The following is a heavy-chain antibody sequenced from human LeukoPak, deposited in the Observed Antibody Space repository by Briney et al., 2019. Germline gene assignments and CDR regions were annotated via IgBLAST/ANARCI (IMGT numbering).Heavy chain of an antibody. D-gene: IGHD2-15*01. CDR1: GGSISSYY. Sequence: SETLSLTCTVSGGSISSYYWSWIRQPPGKGLELIGYIYFSGSTNYNPSLKSRVTISVDTSKNQFSLKLSSVTAADTAVYYCARVSSGVYFDYWGQGTLVTVSS. J-gene: IGHJ4*02. V-gene: IGHV4-59*01. CDR2: IYFSGST. CDR3: ARVSSGVYFDY.